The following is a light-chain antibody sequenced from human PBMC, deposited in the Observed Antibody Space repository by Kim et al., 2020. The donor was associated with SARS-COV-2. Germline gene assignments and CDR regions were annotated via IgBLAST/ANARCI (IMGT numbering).Light chain of an antibody. V-gene: IGKV3-20*01. J-gene: IGKJ3*01. Sequence: DIVLTQSPGTVSLSPGERATLSCRTSQRVSSDYVAWYQQRPGQAPRLLIYDASSRATGVPDRFSGSGSVTDFTLTISRLEPEDFAVYHCQQYGNSPFTFGPGTKVDIK. CDR3: QQYGNSPFT. CDR1: QRVSSDY. CDR2: DAS.